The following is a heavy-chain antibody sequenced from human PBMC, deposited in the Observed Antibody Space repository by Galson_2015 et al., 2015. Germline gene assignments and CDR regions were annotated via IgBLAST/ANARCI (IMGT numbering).Heavy chain of an antibody. CDR2: ISGSGDTT. V-gene: IGHV3-23*01. CDR3: AKDLVFGVVQGVLHF. J-gene: IGHJ4*02. D-gene: IGHD3-10*01. CDR1: GFTFSSYA. Sequence: SLRLSCAASGFTFSSYALTWVRQAPGKGLEWVSFISGSGDTTNYADSVKGRFTISRDNSMNTLYLQMNSLRADDTAVYYCAKDLVFGVVQGVLHFWGQGTLVTVSS.